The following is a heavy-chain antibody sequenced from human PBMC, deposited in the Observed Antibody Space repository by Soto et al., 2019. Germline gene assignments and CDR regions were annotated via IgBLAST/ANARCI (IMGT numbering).Heavy chain of an antibody. D-gene: IGHD6-19*01. CDR1: GFPFDSHW. CDR2: IKTDGNAA. J-gene: IGHJ4*02. Sequence: GSGGVLFRPGGSLKLSFLASGFPFDSHWMHWVRQAPGGGLVWVSRIKTDGNAAAYADSVKGRFTISRDNTKNTVYLQMNSLRAEDTAVYFCVRESGVAADCWGQGTLVTVSS. CDR3: VRESGVAADC. V-gene: IGHV3-74*01.